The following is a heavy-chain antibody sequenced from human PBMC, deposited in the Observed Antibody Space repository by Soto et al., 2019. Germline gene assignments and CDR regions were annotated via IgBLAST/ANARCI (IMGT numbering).Heavy chain of an antibody. V-gene: IGHV4-59*08. CDR2: IYYSGST. D-gene: IGHD5-18*01. CDR3: ARRYGGNLDY. Sequence: QVQLQESGPGLVKPSETLSLTCTVSGDSFSNYYWRWIRQPPGKGLEWIGYIYYSGSTNYNPSLKSRVTISVDTSKNQFALRLSSVTAADTAVYYCARRYGGNLDYWGQGTLVSVSS. CDR1: GDSFSNYY. J-gene: IGHJ4*02.